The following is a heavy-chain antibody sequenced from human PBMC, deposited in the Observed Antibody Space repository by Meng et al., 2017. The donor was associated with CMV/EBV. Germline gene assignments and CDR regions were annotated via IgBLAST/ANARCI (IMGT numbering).Heavy chain of an antibody. J-gene: IGHJ5*02. CDR1: GGSFSGYY. V-gene: IGHV4-34*01. Sequence: SETLSLTCAVYGGSFSGYYWSWIRQPPGKGLEWIGEINHSGSTNYNPSLKSRVTISVDTSKNQFSLKLSSVTAADTAVYYCARALNYYDSRRLGYWFDPWGQGTLVTVSS. CDR3: ARALNYYDSRRLGYWFDP. D-gene: IGHD3-22*01. CDR2: INHSGST.